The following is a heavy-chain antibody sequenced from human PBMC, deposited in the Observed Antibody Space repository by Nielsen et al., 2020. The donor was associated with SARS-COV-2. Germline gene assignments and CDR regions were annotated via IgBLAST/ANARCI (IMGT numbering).Heavy chain of an antibody. CDR1: GFTFSSYA. Sequence: GESLKISCAASGFTFSSYAMHWVRQAPGKGLEWVAVISYDGSNKYYADSVKGRFTISRDNSKNTLYLQMNSLRAEDTAVYYCAKDSGETYYDFWSGYYGGYFDYWGQGTLVTVSS. D-gene: IGHD3-3*01. V-gene: IGHV3-30-3*01. CDR3: AKDSGETYYDFWSGYYGGYFDY. CDR2: ISYDGSNK. J-gene: IGHJ4*02.